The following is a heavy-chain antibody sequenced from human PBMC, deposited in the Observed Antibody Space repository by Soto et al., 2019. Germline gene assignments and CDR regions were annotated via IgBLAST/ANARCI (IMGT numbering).Heavy chain of an antibody. CDR1: GYSFTIYW. Sequence: PRDSLKISCKGSGYSFTIYWISWVRQMPGKGLEWMGRIDPSDSYTNYSPSFQGHVTISADKSISTAYLQWSSLKASDTAMYYCARNSLYSNWCDPWGQGTLVTVS. V-gene: IGHV5-10-1*01. CDR2: IDPSDSYT. D-gene: IGHD2-15*01. J-gene: IGHJ5*02. CDR3: ARNSLYSNWCDP.